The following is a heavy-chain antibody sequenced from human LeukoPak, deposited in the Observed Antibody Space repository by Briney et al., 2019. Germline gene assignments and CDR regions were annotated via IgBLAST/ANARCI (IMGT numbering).Heavy chain of an antibody. CDR3: AREMATYFDY. Sequence: PSETLSLTCTVSGGSISSYYWSWIRQPPGKGLEWIGYIYYSGSTYYNPSLKSRVTISVDTSKNQFSLKLSSVTAADTAVYYCAREMATYFDYWGQGTLVTVSS. D-gene: IGHD5-24*01. V-gene: IGHV4-59*12. J-gene: IGHJ4*02. CDR2: IYYSGST. CDR1: GGSISSYY.